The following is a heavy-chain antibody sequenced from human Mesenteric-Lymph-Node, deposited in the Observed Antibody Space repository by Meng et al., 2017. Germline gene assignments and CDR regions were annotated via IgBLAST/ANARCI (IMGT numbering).Heavy chain of an antibody. CDR3: ARAPKYSSGWQNQDDY. D-gene: IGHD6-19*01. CDR2: ISSSGSTI. V-gene: IGHV3-11*01. J-gene: IGHJ4*02. Sequence: GGSLRLSCAASGFTFSDYYMSWIRQAPGKGLEWVSYISSSGSTIYYADSVKGRFTISRDNAKNSLYLQMNSLRAEDTAVYYCARAPKYSSGWQNQDDYWGQGTLVTVSS. CDR1: GFTFSDYY.